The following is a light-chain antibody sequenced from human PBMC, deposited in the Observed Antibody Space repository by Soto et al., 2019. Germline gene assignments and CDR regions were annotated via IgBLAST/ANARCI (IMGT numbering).Light chain of an antibody. J-gene: IGKJ1*01. CDR2: DAS. Sequence: DIHMTQSPSTLSAFVGYRFTLTCRASQSISSWSAWYQQKPRKAPELLIYDASSLESGVPSTLSGSGSGTEFTLTISSLQPDDSATYSCQQYSTYWTFAQGTKVDIK. CDR3: QQYSTYWT. V-gene: IGKV1-5*01. CDR1: QSISSW.